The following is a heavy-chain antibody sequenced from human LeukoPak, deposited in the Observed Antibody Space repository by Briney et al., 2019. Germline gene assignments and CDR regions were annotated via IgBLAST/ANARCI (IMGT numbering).Heavy chain of an antibody. J-gene: IGHJ4*02. V-gene: IGHV1-69*13. CDR1: GGTFISYA. D-gene: IGHD6-19*01. CDR3: ARSGYSSGWYVLGY. Sequence: SVKVSCKASGGTFISYAVSRVRQAPGQGLEWMGGIIPIFGTANYAQKFQGRVTITADESTSTAYMELSSLRSEDTAVYYCARSGYSSGWYVLGYWGQGTLVTVSS. CDR2: IIPIFGTA.